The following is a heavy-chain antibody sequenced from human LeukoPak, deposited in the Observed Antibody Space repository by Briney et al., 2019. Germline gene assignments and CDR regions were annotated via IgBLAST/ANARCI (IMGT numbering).Heavy chain of an antibody. D-gene: IGHD5-18*01. CDR3: ASEDTAMVLD. Sequence: SETLSLTCTVSGASISSSNYYWGWIRQPPGKGLEWIASINYSGSTYYNPSLKSRVTISVDTSKNQFSLKLSSMTAADTAVYYCASEDTAMVLDWGQGTLVTVSS. CDR1: GASISSSNYY. CDR2: INYSGST. V-gene: IGHV4-39*07. J-gene: IGHJ4*02.